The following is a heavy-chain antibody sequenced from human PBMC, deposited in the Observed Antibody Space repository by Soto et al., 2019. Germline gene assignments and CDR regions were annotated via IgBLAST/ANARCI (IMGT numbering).Heavy chain of an antibody. V-gene: IGHV1-18*01. CDR1: GYTFNNYG. Sequence: QVQLVQSGAEVKKPGASVKVSCKTSGYTFNNYGISWVRQAPGQGLEWMGWISDYNGNTNYPQKFQGKVTMTTDISTKTVYMLLTRLRSDDTAVYYCARDGYYGSGSYGMDVWGQGTTVSVSS. D-gene: IGHD3-10*01. CDR3: ARDGYYGSGSYGMDV. J-gene: IGHJ6*02. CDR2: ISDYNGNT.